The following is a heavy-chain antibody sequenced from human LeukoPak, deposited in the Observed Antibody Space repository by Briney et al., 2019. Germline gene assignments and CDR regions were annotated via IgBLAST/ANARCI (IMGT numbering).Heavy chain of an antibody. Sequence: GGSLRLSCAVSGFNVRTSYMSWVRQAPGKGLEWVANIKQDGSEKYYVDSVKGRFTISRDNAKNSLYLQMNSLRAEDTAVYYCARDRTVLLWFGDQRPLFDYWGQETLVTVSS. D-gene: IGHD3-10*01. J-gene: IGHJ4*02. V-gene: IGHV3-7*01. CDR2: IKQDGSEK. CDR3: ARDRTVLLWFGDQRPLFDY. CDR1: GFNVRTSY.